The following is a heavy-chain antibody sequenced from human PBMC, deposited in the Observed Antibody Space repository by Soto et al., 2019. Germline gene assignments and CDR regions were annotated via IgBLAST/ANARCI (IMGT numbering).Heavy chain of an antibody. D-gene: IGHD6-19*01. CDR1: GYTFTRYD. V-gene: IGHV1-8*01. CDR2: MNPQTGNT. CDR3: ARVYSSGWWIDDI. J-gene: IGHJ3*02. Sequence: ASVKVSCEASGYTFTRYDITWVRQATGQGLEWMGWMNPQTGNTTYAEKFQGRVTMTTSTSTNTAYMELSSLRSDDTAVYYCARVYSSGWWIDDIWGQGTMVTVSS.